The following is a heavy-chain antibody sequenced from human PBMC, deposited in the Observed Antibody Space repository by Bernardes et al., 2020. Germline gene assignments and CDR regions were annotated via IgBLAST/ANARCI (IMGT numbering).Heavy chain of an antibody. Sequence: GGSLRLSCVASGFMFSKFWMSWVRQAPGKGLEWVASIKEDGSEKYYVDSVKGRFTLSRDNAKNSLFLQMNSLRAEDTAVYFCASYRSSSRYVSPIDYWGQGTLVTVSS. CDR1: GFMFSKFW. D-gene: IGHD6-13*01. J-gene: IGHJ4*02. V-gene: IGHV3-7*01. CDR3: ASYRSSSRYVSPIDY. CDR2: IKEDGSEK.